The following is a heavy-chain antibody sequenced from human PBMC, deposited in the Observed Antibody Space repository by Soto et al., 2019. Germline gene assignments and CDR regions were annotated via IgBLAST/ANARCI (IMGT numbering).Heavy chain of an antibody. CDR1: GFTFSSYG. J-gene: IGHJ5*02. Sequence: GSLRLSCAASGFTFSSYGMHWVRQAPGKGLEWVAVISYDGSNKYYADSVKGRFTISRDNSKNTLYLQMNSLRAEDTAVYYCAKDDKGIPRFDPWGQGTLVTVSS. CDR3: AKDDKGIPRFDP. CDR2: ISYDGSNK. V-gene: IGHV3-30*18. D-gene: IGHD2-21*01.